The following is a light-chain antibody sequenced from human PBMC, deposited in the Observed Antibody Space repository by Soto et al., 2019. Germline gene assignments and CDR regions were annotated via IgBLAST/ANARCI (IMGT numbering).Light chain of an antibody. CDR3: HEYNTWPRT. CDR1: QSVSSN. V-gene: IGKV3-15*01. J-gene: IGKJ1*01. CDR2: GAS. Sequence: EIVMTQSPATLSVSPGERATLSCRASQSVSSNLAWYQQKPDQAPRLLIYGASTSATGIPANFSVSGSGTDFTLTISSLQPEEFADSYCHEYNTWPRTFGQGNKVEIK.